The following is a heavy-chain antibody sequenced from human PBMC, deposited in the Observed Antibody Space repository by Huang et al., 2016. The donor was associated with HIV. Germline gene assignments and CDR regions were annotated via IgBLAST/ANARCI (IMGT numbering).Heavy chain of an antibody. CDR3: ARDPYYSNRWKRNDASFL. Sequence: QVQLVQSGGEVMQPGASVRVSCKASGYDFGSYGMSWVRQAPGQGLEWLGWIGSDSRDTSSAQKFQSRVTMTTDTSTTTTYMELRSLRSDDTAMYYCARDPYYSNRWKRNDASFLWGQGTMITVSS. D-gene: IGHD4-4*01. CDR2: IGSDSRDT. V-gene: IGHV1-18*01. CDR1: GYDFGSYG. J-gene: IGHJ3*01.